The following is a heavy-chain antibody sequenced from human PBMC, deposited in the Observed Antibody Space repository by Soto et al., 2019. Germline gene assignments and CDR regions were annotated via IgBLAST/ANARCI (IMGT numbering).Heavy chain of an antibody. J-gene: IGHJ4*02. Sequence: EVQLLESGGGLVQPGRSLRLSCTASRFTFSSHAMTWVRQAPGKGLEWVSGLSDSGDSIYYADSVKGRFTIYRDNSMNTLYLQMNTLRVEDTAVYYCAKVSSSWYAGFFDLWGQGTLVTVSS. V-gene: IGHV3-23*01. CDR2: LSDSGDSI. D-gene: IGHD6-13*01. CDR3: AKVSSSWYAGFFDL. CDR1: RFTFSSHA.